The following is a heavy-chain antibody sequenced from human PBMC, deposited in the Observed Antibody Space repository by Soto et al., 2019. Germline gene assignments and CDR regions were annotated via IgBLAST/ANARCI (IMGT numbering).Heavy chain of an antibody. V-gene: IGHV1-2*02. J-gene: IGHJ4*02. CDR1: GYTFTGHY. Sequence: ASVKVSCKASGYTFTGHYIHWVRQAPEQGPEWMGEIGPESGATRYAQKFQGRVTMTMDMSITTVYMELSNLSPDDTAVYYCGRGRSGQIVVFYWSQGTPVTVSS. D-gene: IGHD5-12*01. CDR2: IGPESGAT. CDR3: GRGRSGQIVVFY.